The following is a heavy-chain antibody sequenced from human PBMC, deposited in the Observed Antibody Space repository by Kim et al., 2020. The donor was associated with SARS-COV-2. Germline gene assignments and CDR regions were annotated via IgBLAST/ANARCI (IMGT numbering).Heavy chain of an antibody. Sequence: SETLSLTCKVYGVSITRGDFYWAWIRQAPGKGLEWIGGIHYGGRTYSNPSLNSRATLSIVTSTSENLFSLALTSVTAADTAVYYCARPREWAFYDHSGYGDACDVWGQGTLVIVSS. CDR3: ARPREWAFYDHSGYGDACDV. CDR2: IHYGGRT. V-gene: IGHV4-39*07. J-gene: IGHJ3*01. D-gene: IGHD3-22*01. CDR1: GVSITRGDFY.